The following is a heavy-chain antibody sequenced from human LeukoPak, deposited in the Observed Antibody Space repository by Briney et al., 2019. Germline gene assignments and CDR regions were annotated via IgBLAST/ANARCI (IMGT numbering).Heavy chain of an antibody. CDR3: ARDSTAAAAGPFDY. J-gene: IGHJ4*02. CDR2: ISSSGSTI. CDR1: GFTFSDYY. Sequence: GGSLRLSCAASGFTFSDYYMSGIRQAPGKGLEGVSYISSSGSTIYYADSVKGRFTISRDNSKNTLYLQMNSLRVEDTAVYYCARDSTAAAAGPFDYWGQGTLVTVSS. D-gene: IGHD6-13*01. V-gene: IGHV3-11*04.